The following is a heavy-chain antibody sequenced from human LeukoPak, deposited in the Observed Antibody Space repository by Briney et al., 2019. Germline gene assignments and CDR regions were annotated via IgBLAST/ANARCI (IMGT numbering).Heavy chain of an antibody. D-gene: IGHD3-3*01. CDR1: GGSISSYY. J-gene: IGHJ4*02. CDR2: IYYSGST. V-gene: IGHV4-59*01. Sequence: SETLSLTCTVSGGSISSYYWSWLRQPPGKGLEWIGYIYYSGSTNYNPSLKSRVTISVDTSKNQFSLKLSSVTAADTAVYYCARGGEWLGYFDYWGQGTLVTVSS. CDR3: ARGGEWLGYFDY.